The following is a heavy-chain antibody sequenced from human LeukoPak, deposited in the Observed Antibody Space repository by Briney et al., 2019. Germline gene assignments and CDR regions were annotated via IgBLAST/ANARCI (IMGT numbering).Heavy chain of an antibody. CDR2: IIPILCTA. Sequence: SVTVSCRASGGTFNIYAISWVRQAPGQGLEWMGEIIPILCTANCAQKFQGRVRITADESTSTAYMELSSLRSEDTAVYYWARGQSDANYYGSSGPPIYWGQGTLVTVSS. V-gene: IGHV1-69*13. D-gene: IGHD3-22*01. J-gene: IGHJ4*02. CDR3: ARGQSDANYYGSSGPPIY. CDR1: GGTFNIYA.